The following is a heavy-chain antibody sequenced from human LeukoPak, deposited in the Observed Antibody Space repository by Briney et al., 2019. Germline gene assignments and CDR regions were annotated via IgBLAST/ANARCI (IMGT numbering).Heavy chain of an antibody. Sequence: ASVKVSFKSSGYRFTSYDMHWVRQPPAQGLEGMGIINPNGGSTSYAQRFQGRVAMTRDTSTTTVYMEVNSLKSADTDVYFCARDGPTAAPFDYWGQGTLVTVSS. J-gene: IGHJ4*02. CDR3: ARDGPTAAPFDY. CDR2: INPNGGST. V-gene: IGHV1-46*01. D-gene: IGHD2-2*01. CDR1: GYRFTSYD.